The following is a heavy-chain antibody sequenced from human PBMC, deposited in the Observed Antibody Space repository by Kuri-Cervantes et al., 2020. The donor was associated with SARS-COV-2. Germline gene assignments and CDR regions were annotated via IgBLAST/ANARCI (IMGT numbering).Heavy chain of an antibody. Sequence: ASVKVSCKASGYTFTGYYMHWVRQAPGQGLEWMGWINPNSGGTNYAQKFQGRVTMTRDTSISTAYMELSRLRSDDTAVYYCASPRRNYYDSSGYYFWGFDYWGQGTLVTVSS. J-gene: IGHJ4*02. V-gene: IGHV1-2*02. D-gene: IGHD3-22*01. CDR3: ASPRRNYYDSSGYYFWGFDY. CDR1: GYTFTGYY. CDR2: INPNSGGT.